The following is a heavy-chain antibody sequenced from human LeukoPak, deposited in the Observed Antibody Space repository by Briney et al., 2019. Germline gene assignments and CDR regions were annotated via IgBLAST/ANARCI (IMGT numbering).Heavy chain of an antibody. J-gene: IGHJ3*02. CDR2: IYHSGST. CDR1: GGSISSSNW. Sequence: SGTLSLTCAVSGGSISSSNWWSWVRPPPGKGLEWIGEIYHSGSTNYNPSLKSRVTISVDKSKNQFSLKLSSVTAADTAVYYCARTLRRILGYFDWLLRNDAFDIWGQGTMVTVSA. CDR3: ARTLRRILGYFDWLLRNDAFDI. V-gene: IGHV4-4*02. D-gene: IGHD3-9*01.